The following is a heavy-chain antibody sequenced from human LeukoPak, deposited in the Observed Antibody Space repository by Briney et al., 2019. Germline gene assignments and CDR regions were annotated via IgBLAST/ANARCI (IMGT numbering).Heavy chain of an antibody. V-gene: IGHV5-51*01. CDR1: GYSFASHW. CDR3: ARAYYYDSSGYFGYFDY. CDR2: IQPGDSDT. J-gene: IGHJ4*02. Sequence: GESLKISCQGSGYSFASHWIGWVRQMPGKGLEWMGVIQPGDSDTRYSPSFQGQVTISADKSISTAYLQWSSLKASDTAMYYCARAYYYDSSGYFGYFDYWGQGTLVTVSS. D-gene: IGHD3-22*01.